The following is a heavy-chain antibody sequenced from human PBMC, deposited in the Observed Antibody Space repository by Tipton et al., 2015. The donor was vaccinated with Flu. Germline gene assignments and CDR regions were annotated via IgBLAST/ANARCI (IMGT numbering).Heavy chain of an antibody. CDR1: GGSISSSSYY. Sequence: TLSLTCTVSGGSISSSSYYWGWIRQPPGKGLEWIGSIYCSGSTYYNPSLKSRVTISVDTSKNQFSLKLSSVTAADTAVYYCASSPVGAFDIWGQGTMVTVSS. CDR2: IYCSGST. J-gene: IGHJ3*02. CDR3: ASSPVGAFDI. D-gene: IGHD1-26*01. V-gene: IGHV4-39*07.